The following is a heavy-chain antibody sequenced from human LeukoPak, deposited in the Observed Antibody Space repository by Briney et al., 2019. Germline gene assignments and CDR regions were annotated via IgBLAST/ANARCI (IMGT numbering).Heavy chain of an antibody. D-gene: IGHD3-10*01. V-gene: IGHV3-30*02. CDR3: AKVRFGVMARYYFDY. CDR2: IRYDGSNK. CDR1: GFTFSSYG. J-gene: IGHJ4*02. Sequence: PGGSLRLSCAASGFTFSSYGMHWVRQAPGKGLEWVAFIRYDGSNKYYADSVKGRFTISRDNSKNTLHLQMNSLRAEDTAVYYCAKVRFGVMARYYFDYWGQGTLVTVSS.